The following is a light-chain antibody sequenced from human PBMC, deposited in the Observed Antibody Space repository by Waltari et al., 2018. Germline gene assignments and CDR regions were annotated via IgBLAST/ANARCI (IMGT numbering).Light chain of an antibody. CDR2: EVL. CDR3: CSYAGRNVWV. Sequence: QSALTQPASVSGSPGQSVTISCTGTSSNVGFSYLVYWYQQHPDKAPKLMIYEVLERPSGISNRFSGSKSGDTASLTISGLRAEDEADYYCCSYAGRNVWVFGGGTKLTVL. J-gene: IGLJ3*02. CDR1: SSNVGFSYL. V-gene: IGLV2-23*02.